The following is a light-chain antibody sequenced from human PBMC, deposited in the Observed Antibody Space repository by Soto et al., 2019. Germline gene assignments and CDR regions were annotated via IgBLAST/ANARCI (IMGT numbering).Light chain of an antibody. CDR3: QQSYSRVT. CDR1: QTISSW. J-gene: IGKJ1*01. Sequence: DIQMTQSPSTLSGSVGDRVTITCRASQTISSWLAWYQQKPGKAPKLLIYKASTLKSGVPSRFSGSGSGTEFTLTISSLQPEDFATYYCQQSYSRVTFGQGTKVDI. CDR2: KAS. V-gene: IGKV1-5*03.